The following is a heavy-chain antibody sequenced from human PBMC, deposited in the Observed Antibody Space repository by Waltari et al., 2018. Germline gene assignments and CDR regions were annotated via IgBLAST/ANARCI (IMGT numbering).Heavy chain of an antibody. J-gene: IGHJ6*02. CDR3: ARDPPTDGDYYYYGMDV. CDR2: IIPIFGTA. CDR1: GGTFSSYA. V-gene: IGHV1-69*01. D-gene: IGHD4-17*01. Sequence: QVQLVQSGAEVKKPGSSVKVSCKASGGTFSSYAISWMRQAPGQGLEWMGGIIPIFGTANYAQKFQGRVTITADESTSTAYMELSSLRSEDTAVYYCARDPPTDGDYYYYGMDVWGQGTTVTVSS.